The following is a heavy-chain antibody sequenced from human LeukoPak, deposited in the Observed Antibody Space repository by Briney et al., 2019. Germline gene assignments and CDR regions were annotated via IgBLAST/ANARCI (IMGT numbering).Heavy chain of an antibody. CDR1: GGTFSSYA. Sequence: SVKVSFKASGGTFSSYAISWGRQPPGQGLEWMGGIIPIFGRANYAQKFQGRVTITADESTSTAYMELSSLRSEDTAVYYCARDLSGYCSSTSCYLNYYYYYYMDVWGKGTTVTISS. D-gene: IGHD2-2*01. CDR2: IIPIFGRA. J-gene: IGHJ6*03. CDR3: ARDLSGYCSSTSCYLNYYYYYYMDV. V-gene: IGHV1-69*13.